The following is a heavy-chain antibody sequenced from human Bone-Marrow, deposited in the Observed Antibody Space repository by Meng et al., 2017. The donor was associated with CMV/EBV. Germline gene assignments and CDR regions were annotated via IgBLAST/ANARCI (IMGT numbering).Heavy chain of an antibody. V-gene: IGHV3-23*03. Sequence: GESLKISCTASGFTFSSYALNWVRQAPGKGLEWVSIIYSGGSSTYYADSVKGRFTISRDDSKNTAYLQMNSLKTEDTAVYYCTRRYYDSSGYYDWGQGTLVTVSS. CDR1: GFTFSSYA. CDR3: TRRYYDSSGYYD. D-gene: IGHD3-22*01. CDR2: IYSGGSST. J-gene: IGHJ4*02.